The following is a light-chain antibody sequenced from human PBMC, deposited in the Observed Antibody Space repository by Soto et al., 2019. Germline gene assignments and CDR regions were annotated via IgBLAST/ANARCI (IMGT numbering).Light chain of an antibody. J-gene: IGLJ2*01. Sequence: QSALTQPASVSGSPGQSIPISCTGTRSDVGSYNLVSWYQQHPGKAPKLMIYEGSKRPSGVSNRFSGSKSGNTASLTISGLQAEDEADYYCCSNAGSLVFGGGTKLTV. V-gene: IGLV2-23*01. CDR3: CSNAGSLV. CDR1: RSDVGSYNL. CDR2: EGS.